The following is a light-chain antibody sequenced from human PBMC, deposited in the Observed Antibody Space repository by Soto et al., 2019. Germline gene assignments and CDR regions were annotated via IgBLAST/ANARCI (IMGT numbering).Light chain of an antibody. CDR3: QQYNTFSWT. CDR2: DTS. V-gene: IGKV1-5*01. CDR1: EFISSW. Sequence: DIQMTHSPSTLSASVGDRVTITCRASEFISSWLAWYQQKPGKAPKLLIYDTSTLASGVPSRFSGSGSATDFSLTISSLQPDDFATYYCQQYNTFSWTFGPGTRVEIK. J-gene: IGKJ1*01.